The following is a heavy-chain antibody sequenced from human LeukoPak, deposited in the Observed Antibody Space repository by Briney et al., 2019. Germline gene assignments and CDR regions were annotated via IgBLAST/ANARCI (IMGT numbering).Heavy chain of an antibody. V-gene: IGHV4-59*01. CDR3: ARDRLEDAFDI. CDR2: IYYSGST. J-gene: IGHJ3*02. CDR1: GGSISSYY. Sequence: SETLSHTCTVSGGSISSYYWSWIRQPPGKGLEWIGYIYYSGSTNYNPSLKSRVTISVDTSKNQFSLKPSSVTAADTAVYYCARDRLEDAFDIWGQGTMVTVSS.